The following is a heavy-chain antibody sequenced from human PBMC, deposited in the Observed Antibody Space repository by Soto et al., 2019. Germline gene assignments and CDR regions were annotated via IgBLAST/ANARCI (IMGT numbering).Heavy chain of an antibody. CDR2: ISGSGVST. Sequence: VGSLRLSCAASGFTFSSYAMSWVRQAPGKGLEWVSGISGSGVSTHYADSVKGRFTISRDNSKNTLYLQMNSLRAEDTAVYYCAKEVGYSSGYDYFDYWGQGTLVTVSS. V-gene: IGHV3-23*01. CDR3: AKEVGYSSGYDYFDY. J-gene: IGHJ4*02. D-gene: IGHD6-19*01. CDR1: GFTFSSYA.